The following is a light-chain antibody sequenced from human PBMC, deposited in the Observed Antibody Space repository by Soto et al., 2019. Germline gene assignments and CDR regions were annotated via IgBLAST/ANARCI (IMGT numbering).Light chain of an antibody. CDR3: QQFDNVPMT. Sequence: DLQMTQSPSSLSASVGDRVTITCQASQDISNYLNWYQQKPGKAPKLLIYDASNLKTGVPSRFSGSGSGTDFTFTISSLQPEDIATYYCQQFDNVPMTFVQGTRLEIK. CDR2: DAS. V-gene: IGKV1-33*01. CDR1: QDISNY. J-gene: IGKJ5*01.